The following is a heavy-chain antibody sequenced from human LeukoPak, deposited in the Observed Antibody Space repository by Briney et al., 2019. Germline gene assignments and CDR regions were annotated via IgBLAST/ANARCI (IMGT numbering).Heavy chain of an antibody. CDR2: MYYSGSS. CDR1: GGSISSSSYY. V-gene: IGHV4-39*01. Sequence: MPSETLSLTCTVSGGSISSSSYYWGWIRQPPGKGLEWIGCMYYSGSSYYNPSLKSRVTISVDTSKNQFSLKLSSVTAADTAVYYCARHCGGWSPKSFWSFDYWGQGTLVTVSS. D-gene: IGHD2-21*01. J-gene: IGHJ4*02. CDR3: ARHCGGWSPKSFWSFDY.